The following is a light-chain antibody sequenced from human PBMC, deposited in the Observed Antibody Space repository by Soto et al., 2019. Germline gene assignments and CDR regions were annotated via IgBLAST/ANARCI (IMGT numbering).Light chain of an antibody. J-gene: IGKJ1*01. CDR3: QQYNNWPRT. V-gene: IGKV3-15*01. Sequence: EIVMTQSPATLSVSPGERATLSCRASQGVSSNLAWYQQKPGQAPRPLIYGASTRATGIPARFSGSGSGTEFTLTISSLQSEDFAVYYCQQYNNWPRTFXQGTKVDIK. CDR1: QGVSSN. CDR2: GAS.